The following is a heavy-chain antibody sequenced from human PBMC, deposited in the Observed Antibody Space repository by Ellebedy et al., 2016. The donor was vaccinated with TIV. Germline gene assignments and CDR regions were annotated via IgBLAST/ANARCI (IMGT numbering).Heavy chain of an antibody. J-gene: IGHJ4*02. Sequence: GESLKISCAASEFTLSSYIMNLVRQAPGKGLELVSSISSYSSYIYYADSVKGRFTISRDNAKNSLYLQMNSLRAEDTAVYYSASAFEGTKSEDYWGQGTLVTVSS. D-gene: IGHD2-8*01. V-gene: IGHV3-21*01. CDR3: ASAFEGTKSEDY. CDR1: EFTLSSYI. CDR2: ISSYSSYI.